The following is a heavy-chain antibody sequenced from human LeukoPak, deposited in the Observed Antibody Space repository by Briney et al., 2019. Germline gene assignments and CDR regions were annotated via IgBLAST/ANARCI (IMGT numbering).Heavy chain of an antibody. J-gene: IGHJ4*02. D-gene: IGHD6-13*01. CDR1: GYTFTSYD. Sequence: ASVKVSCKASGYTFTSYDINWVRQATGQGLEWMGWMNPNSGNTGYAQKFQGRVTITRNTSISTAYMELSSLRSEDTAVYYCARGQGIAAAGTRPLGYWGQGTLVTVSS. CDR3: ARGQGIAAAGTRPLGY. V-gene: IGHV1-8*03. CDR2: MNPNSGNT.